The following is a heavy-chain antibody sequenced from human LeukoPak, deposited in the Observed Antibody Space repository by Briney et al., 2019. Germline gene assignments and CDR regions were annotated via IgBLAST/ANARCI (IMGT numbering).Heavy chain of an antibody. V-gene: IGHV4-61*02. CDR1: GGSISSGSYY. CDR3: ARDHGLELDY. CDR2: IYTSGST. Sequence: SETLSLTCTVSGGSISSGSYYWSWIRQPAGKGLEWIGRIYTSGSTNYNPSLKSRVTMSVDTSKNQFSLKLSSVTAADTAVYYCARDHGLELDYWGQGTLVTVSS. D-gene: IGHD1-1*01. J-gene: IGHJ4*02.